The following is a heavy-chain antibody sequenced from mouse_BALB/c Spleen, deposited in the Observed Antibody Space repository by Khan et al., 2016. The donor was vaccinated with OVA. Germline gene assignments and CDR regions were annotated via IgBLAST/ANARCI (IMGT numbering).Heavy chain of an antibody. Sequence: QIQLVQSGPELKKPGETVKISCKASGYTFTNYGMNWVKQAPGKGLKWMGWINTYTGEPTYADDFKGRFAFSLETSASTAYLQISNLKNEDMATFFWARTYYSDDRYVDVWGAGTTVTVSS. CDR3: ARTYYSDDRYVDV. V-gene: IGHV9-1*02. J-gene: IGHJ1*01. D-gene: IGHD2-14*01. CDR1: GYTFTNYG. CDR2: INTYTGEP.